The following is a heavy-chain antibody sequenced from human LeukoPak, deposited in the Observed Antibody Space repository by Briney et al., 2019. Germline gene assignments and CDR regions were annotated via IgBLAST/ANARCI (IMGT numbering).Heavy chain of an antibody. CDR1: GFTFSSYE. Sequence: GGSLRLSCAASGFTFSSYEMNWVRQAPGKWLEWVSYISSSGSTIYYTDSVKGRFTLSRDNAKNSLYLQMNSLRAEDTAVYYCARAFQELPQLYYYYYMDVWGKGTTVTVSS. CDR2: ISSSGSTI. CDR3: ARAFQELPQLYYYYYMDV. J-gene: IGHJ6*03. V-gene: IGHV3-48*03. D-gene: IGHD6-13*01.